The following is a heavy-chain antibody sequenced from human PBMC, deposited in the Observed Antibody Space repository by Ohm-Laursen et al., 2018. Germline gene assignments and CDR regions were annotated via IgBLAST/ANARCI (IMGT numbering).Heavy chain of an antibody. V-gene: IGHV3-74*01. J-gene: IGHJ6*02. D-gene: IGHD3-3*01. CDR1: GFTFSSYW. CDR2: INGDGTIT. Sequence: GSLRLSCTASGFTFSSYWIHWVRQGPGKGLVWVSRINGDGTITTYADSVQGRFTISRDNAKNTLYLQMNSLRVEDTAVYYCGGDYDFYNSAMDVWGQGTTVTVSS. CDR3: GGDYDFYNSAMDV.